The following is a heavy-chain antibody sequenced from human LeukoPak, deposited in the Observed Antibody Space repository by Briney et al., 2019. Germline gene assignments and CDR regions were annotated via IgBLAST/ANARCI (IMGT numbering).Heavy chain of an antibody. Sequence: SETLSLTCAVYGGSFSGYYWSWIRQPPGKGLEWIGEINHSGSTNYNPSLKSRVTISVDTSKNQFSLKLSSVTAADTAVYYCARVGRIMITFGGVIANHFDYWGQGTLVTVSS. CDR2: INHSGST. CDR3: ARVGRIMITFGGVIANHFDY. V-gene: IGHV4-34*01. D-gene: IGHD3-16*02. J-gene: IGHJ4*02. CDR1: GGSFSGYY.